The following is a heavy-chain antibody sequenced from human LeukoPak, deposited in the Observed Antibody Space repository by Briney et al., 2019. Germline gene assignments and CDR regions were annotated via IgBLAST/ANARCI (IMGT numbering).Heavy chain of an antibody. CDR1: GDSISSSTCN. CDR3: AREGEKYYYDSSGPVDY. CDR2: ISQSGNS. V-gene: IGHV4-30-2*01. J-gene: IGHJ4*02. Sequence: PSETLSLTCKVSGDSISSSTCNWSWIRQPPGKGLEWIGYISQSGNSYFTPSLKSRATISVDRSKNHFSLTLISVTAADTAVYYCAREGEKYYYDSSGPVDYWGQGTLVTVSS. D-gene: IGHD3-22*01.